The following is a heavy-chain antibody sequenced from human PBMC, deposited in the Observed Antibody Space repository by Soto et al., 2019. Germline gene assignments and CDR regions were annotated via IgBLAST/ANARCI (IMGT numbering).Heavy chain of an antibody. D-gene: IGHD5-12*01. CDR2: ISYDGSNK. CDR1: GFTFSSYA. V-gene: IGHV3-30-3*01. Sequence: PGGSLRLSCAASGFTFSSYAMHWVRQAPGKGLEWVAVISYDGSNKYYADSVKGRFTISRDNSKNTLYLQMNSLRAEDTAVYYCARDRVYSGYDGFGSVTDYYYGMDVWGQGATVTVSS. CDR3: ARDRVYSGYDGFGSVTDYYYGMDV. J-gene: IGHJ6*02.